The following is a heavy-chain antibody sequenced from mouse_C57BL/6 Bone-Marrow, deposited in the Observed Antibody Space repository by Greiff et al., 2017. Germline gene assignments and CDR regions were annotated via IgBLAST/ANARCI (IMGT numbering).Heavy chain of an antibody. CDR1: GYTFTSYW. V-gene: IGHV1-55*01. CDR3: ARSYYSNVYYFDY. Sequence: QVQLQQPGAELVKPGASVKMSCKASGYTFTSYWITWVKQRPGQGLEWIGDIYPGSGSTNYNEKFKSKATLTVDTSSSTAYMQLSSLTAEDSAVYYGARSYYSNVYYFDYWGQGTTLTVSS. D-gene: IGHD2-5*01. CDR2: IYPGSGST. J-gene: IGHJ2*01.